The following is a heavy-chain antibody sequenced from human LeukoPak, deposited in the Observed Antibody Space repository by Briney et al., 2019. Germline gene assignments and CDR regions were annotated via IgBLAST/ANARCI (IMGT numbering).Heavy chain of an antibody. Sequence: PSETLSLTCTVSGGSISRYYWSWIRQPPGKGLEWIGYIYYSGSTNYNPSLKSRVTISVDTSKNQFSLKLSSVTAADTAVYYCARLAAAGTGWFDPWGQGTLVTVSS. CDR2: IYYSGST. CDR3: ARLAAAGTGWFDP. V-gene: IGHV4-59*08. CDR1: GGSISRYY. J-gene: IGHJ5*02. D-gene: IGHD6-13*01.